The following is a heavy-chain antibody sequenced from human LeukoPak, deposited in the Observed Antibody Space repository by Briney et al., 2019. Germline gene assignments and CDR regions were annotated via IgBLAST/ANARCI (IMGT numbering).Heavy chain of an antibody. D-gene: IGHD6-19*01. J-gene: IGHJ4*02. CDR1: GGTFSSYA. V-gene: IGHV1-69*05. CDR3: ASSGGYSSGWYKY. CDR2: IIPIFGTA. Sequence: APVKVSCKASGGTFSSYAISWVRQAPGQGLEWMGGIIPIFGTANYAQKFQGRVTMTRDTSTSTVYMELSSLRSEDTAVYYCASSGGYSSGWYKYWGQGTLVTVSS.